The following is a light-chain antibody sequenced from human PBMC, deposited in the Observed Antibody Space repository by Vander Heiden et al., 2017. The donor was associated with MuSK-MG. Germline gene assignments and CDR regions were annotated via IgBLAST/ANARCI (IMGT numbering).Light chain of an antibody. CDR2: AAS. V-gene: IGKV1-39*01. J-gene: IGKJ2*01. CDR3: QQSYSIPYT. CDR1: ESISGY. Sequence: DIQMTQSPSSLSESIGDRVTITCRASESISGYLNWCQKKPGRAPKLLIYAASSLQSGVPSRFSGSGSGTDFTLTISSLQPEDFATYYCQQSYSIPYTFGQGTKVEI.